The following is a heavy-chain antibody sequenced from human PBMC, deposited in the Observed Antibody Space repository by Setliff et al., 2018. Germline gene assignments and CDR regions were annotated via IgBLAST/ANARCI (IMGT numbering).Heavy chain of an antibody. Sequence: SETLSLTWTVSGGSIRSSSYYWGWIRQPPGQGLEWIAYIYYSGITYYNPSLKSRVTISVDTSKNQFSLKLSSVTAADTAVYYCARHRAVAGAYYFDFWGQGTLVTVSS. V-gene: IGHV4-39*01. CDR1: GGSIRSSSYY. CDR3: ARHRAVAGAYYFDF. D-gene: IGHD6-19*01. CDR2: IYYSGIT. J-gene: IGHJ4*02.